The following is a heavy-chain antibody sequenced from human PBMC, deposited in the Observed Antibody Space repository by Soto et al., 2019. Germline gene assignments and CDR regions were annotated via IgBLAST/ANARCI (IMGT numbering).Heavy chain of an antibody. CDR3: ARGFGGRRITIFGVALVKCCDP. CDR2: INHSEST. D-gene: IGHD3-3*01. CDR1: GGSFSGYY. J-gene: IGHJ5*02. Sequence: PSETLTLPCAVYGGSFSGYYCSWVRQPPGKGLEWIGEINHSESTNYNPYLKSRVTISVDTSKNQFSLKLSSVTAADTTVYYCARGFGGRRITIFGVALVKCCDPWGQGTLVTGSS. V-gene: IGHV4-34*01.